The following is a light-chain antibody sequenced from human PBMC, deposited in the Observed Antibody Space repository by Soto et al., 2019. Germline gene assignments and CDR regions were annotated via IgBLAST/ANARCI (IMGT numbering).Light chain of an antibody. Sequence: EIVMTQSPATLSVSPWERATLSCRASQSVSSNLAWYQQKPGQAPRRLIFGASFRATGIPDRFSGSGSGTDFTLTISRLEPEDFAVYYCQQYGSSPTTFGQGTKVDIK. CDR1: QSVSSN. V-gene: IGKV3-20*01. CDR2: GAS. CDR3: QQYGSSPTT. J-gene: IGKJ1*01.